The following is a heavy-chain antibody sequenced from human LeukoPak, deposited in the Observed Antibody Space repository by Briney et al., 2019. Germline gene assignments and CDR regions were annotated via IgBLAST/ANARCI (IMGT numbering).Heavy chain of an antibody. CDR2: ISWNSGSI. CDR1: GFTFDDYA. Sequence: PGGSLRLSCAASGFTFDDYAMHWVRHAPGKGLEWVSGISWNSGSIGYADSVKGRFTISRDNAKNSLYLQMNSLRAEDTALYYCATLYSSGWSDYWGQGTLVTVSS. J-gene: IGHJ4*02. V-gene: IGHV3-9*01. CDR3: ATLYSSGWSDY. D-gene: IGHD6-19*01.